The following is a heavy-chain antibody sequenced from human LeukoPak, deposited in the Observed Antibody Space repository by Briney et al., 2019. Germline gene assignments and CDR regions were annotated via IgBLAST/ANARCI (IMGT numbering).Heavy chain of an antibody. CDR2: MLPIFGTA. CDR1: GGNFRNYG. V-gene: IGHV1-69*13. CDR3: ATDPNPYSSTSGYFDF. J-gene: IGHJ4*02. D-gene: IGHD6-13*01. Sequence: SVKVSCKASGGNFRNYGFHWLRQAPGQGLEWMGGMLPIFGTANYAQEFQGRVTITADESSNTASLDLSSPTSEDTAVYYCATDPNPYSSTSGYFDFWGQGTLVTVSS.